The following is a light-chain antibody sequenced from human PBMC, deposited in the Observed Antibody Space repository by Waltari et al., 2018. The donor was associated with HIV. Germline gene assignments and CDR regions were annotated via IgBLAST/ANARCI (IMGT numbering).Light chain of an antibody. CDR2: ASS. CDR1: QTISVNF. Sequence: NLLTPSPGTLSLSPGDSVTLSCRTSQTISVNFLGWYQAKSGQAPRLLFYASSTRAPGIPDRFSAAGSETESGTDCTLMIDRLETEDFATYYCLLYGDSPRWTFGPGTKV. CDR3: LLYGDSPRWT. V-gene: IGKV3-20*01. J-gene: IGKJ1*01.